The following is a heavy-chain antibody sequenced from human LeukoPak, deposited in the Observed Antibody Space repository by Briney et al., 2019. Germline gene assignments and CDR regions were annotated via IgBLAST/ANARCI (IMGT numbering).Heavy chain of an antibody. V-gene: IGHV1-2*02. CDR2: INPNSGGT. J-gene: IGHJ4*02. CDR3: AREDSSGYYYTFDY. D-gene: IGHD3-22*01. CDR1: GYTFTGYY. Sequence: ASVKVSCKAAGYTFTGYYMHWVRQAPGQGLEWMGWINPNSGGTNYAQKFQGRVTMTRDTSISTAYMELSRLRSDDTAVYYCAREDSSGYYYTFDYWGQGTLVTVSS.